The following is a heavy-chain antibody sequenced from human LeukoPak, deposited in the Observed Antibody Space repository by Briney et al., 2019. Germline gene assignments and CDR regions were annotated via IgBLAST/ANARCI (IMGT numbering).Heavy chain of an antibody. V-gene: IGHV3-23*01. CDR3: AKEDWNYVGEYNWFDP. CDR1: GFTFSSYA. Sequence: GGSLRLSCAASGFTFSSYAMSWVRQAPGKGLEWVSGISGSGGSTYYADSVKGRFTISRDNSKSTLYLQMNSLRAEDTAVYYCAKEDWNYVGEYNWFDPWGQGTLVTVSS. D-gene: IGHD1-7*01. CDR2: ISGSGGST. J-gene: IGHJ5*02.